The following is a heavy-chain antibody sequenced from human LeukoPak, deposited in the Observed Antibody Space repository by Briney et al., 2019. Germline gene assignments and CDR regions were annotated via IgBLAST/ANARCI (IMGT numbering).Heavy chain of an antibody. CDR2: MFYSGST. V-gene: IGHV4-39*01. CDR1: GDSITSGNYL. D-gene: IGHD5-24*01. J-gene: IGHJ4*02. CDR3: ARLRRDGYKPRDY. Sequence: SETLSLTCTVSGDSITSGNYLWGWIRQPPGKELEWIASMFYSGSTYYNPSLKSRVTISVDTSKNQFSLKLSSVTAADTAVYYCARLRRDGYKPRDYWGQGTLVTVSS.